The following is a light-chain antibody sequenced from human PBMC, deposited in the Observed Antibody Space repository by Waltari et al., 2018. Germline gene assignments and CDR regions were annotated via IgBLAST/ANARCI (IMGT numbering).Light chain of an antibody. Sequence: AIRMTQSQSSIMAPTGDRATITCRASQGISSYLAWYQQRPGKAPRLLVYAASTLQSGVPSRFSGSGSGTDFTLTIGCLQSEDFVSYYCQQYYTNPLTFGGGTKVEI. CDR2: AAS. CDR3: QQYYTNPLT. V-gene: IGKV1-8*01. CDR1: QGISSY. J-gene: IGKJ4*01.